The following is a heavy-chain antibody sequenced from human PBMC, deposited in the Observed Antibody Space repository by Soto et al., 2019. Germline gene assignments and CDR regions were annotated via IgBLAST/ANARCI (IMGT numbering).Heavy chain of an antibody. V-gene: IGHV3-33*01. D-gene: IGHD7-27*01. CDR2: IWCDGSNT. J-gene: IGHJ4*02. CDR1: GFIFSSFG. CDR3: VRDLLGSGGHFDY. Sequence: GGSLRLSCAASGFIFSSFGMHWVRQAPGKGLEWVAHIWCDGSNTYYADSVKGRFTISRDNSRNTVYLQMNSLRAEDTAVYHCVRDLLGSGGHFDYWGQGTPVTVSS.